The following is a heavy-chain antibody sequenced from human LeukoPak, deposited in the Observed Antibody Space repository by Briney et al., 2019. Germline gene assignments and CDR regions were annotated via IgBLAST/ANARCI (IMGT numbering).Heavy chain of an antibody. J-gene: IGHJ4*02. Sequence: PSETLSLTCTVYGGSISSYHWGWIRQPPGKGLEGIGYIYSSGRTNYNPSLKSRVTISADTSKNQVSLTLSSVTAADTAVYYCARHPELYFFDYWGQGTLVTVSS. CDR3: ARHPELYFFDY. D-gene: IGHD3-10*01. V-gene: IGHV4-59*08. CDR2: IYSSGRT. CDR1: GGSISSYH.